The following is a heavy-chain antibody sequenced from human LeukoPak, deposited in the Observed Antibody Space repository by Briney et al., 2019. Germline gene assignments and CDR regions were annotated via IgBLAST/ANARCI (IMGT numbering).Heavy chain of an antibody. V-gene: IGHV4-4*02. Sequence: SETLSLTCAVSGGSISSSNWWSWVRPPPGKGLEWIGEIYHDGSTNYNPSLKSRVTISVDKSKNHFSLKLSSVTAADTAVYYCARVLRIAAAGNTFDYWGQGTLVTVSS. CDR1: GGSISSSNW. CDR3: ARVLRIAAAGNTFDY. J-gene: IGHJ4*01. D-gene: IGHD6-13*01. CDR2: IYHDGST.